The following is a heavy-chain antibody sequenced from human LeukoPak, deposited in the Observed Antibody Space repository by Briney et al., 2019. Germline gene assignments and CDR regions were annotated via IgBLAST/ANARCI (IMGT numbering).Heavy chain of an antibody. D-gene: IGHD6-13*01. CDR2: INPSGGST. J-gene: IGHJ4*02. CDR1: GYTFTSYY. V-gene: IGHV1-46*01. Sequence: ASVKVSCKASGYTFTSYYMHWVRQAPGQGLEWMGIINPSGGSTSYAQKFQGRVTMTRDTSTSTVYMELSSLRSEDTAVYYCVRDQQRKAAAGLFDYWGQGTLVTVSS. CDR3: VRDQQRKAAAGLFDY.